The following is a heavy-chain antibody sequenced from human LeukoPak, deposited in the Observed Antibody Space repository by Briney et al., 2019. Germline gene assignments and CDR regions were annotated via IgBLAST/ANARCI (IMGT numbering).Heavy chain of an antibody. CDR1: GYTFTSYG. D-gene: IGHD2-2*01. J-gene: IGHJ5*02. CDR3: AIWKGYCSSTSCPRWFDP. Sequence: ASVKVSCKASGYTFTSYGISWVRQAPGQGLEWMGWISAYNGNTNYAQKLQGRVTMTTDTSTSTAYMELRSLRSDVTAVYSCAIWKGYCSSTSCPRWFDPWGQGTLVTVSS. V-gene: IGHV1-18*01. CDR2: ISAYNGNT.